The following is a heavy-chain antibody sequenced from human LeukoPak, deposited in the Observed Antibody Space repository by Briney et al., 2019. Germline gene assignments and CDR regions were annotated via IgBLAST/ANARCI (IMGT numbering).Heavy chain of an antibody. CDR1: GYSFTSYW. CDR3: ARHGVSKYYGSGSSSYYYYGMDV. CDR2: IYPGDSDT. Sequence: PGESLKISCKGSGYSFTSYWIGWVRQMPGKGLEWMGFIYPGDSDTRYSPSFQGQVTTSADKSISTAYLQWSSLKASDTAMYYCARHGVSKYYGSGSSSYYYYGMDVWGQGTTVTVSS. J-gene: IGHJ6*02. V-gene: IGHV5-51*01. D-gene: IGHD3-10*01.